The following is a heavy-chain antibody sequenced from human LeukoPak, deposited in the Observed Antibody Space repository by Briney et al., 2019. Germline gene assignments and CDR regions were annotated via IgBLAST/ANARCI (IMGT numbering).Heavy chain of an antibody. J-gene: IGHJ4*02. V-gene: IGHV3-66*01. CDR2: IYSGGST. Sequence: GSLRLSCAASGLPVSSDYMTWVRQAPGKGLEWVSVIYSGGSTSYADSVKGRFTISRGNSQNTVFLQMNSLRAEDTAVYYCASAWGSLREYDYWGQGTPVTVSS. CDR3: ASAWGSLREYDY. CDR1: GLPVSSDY. D-gene: IGHD3-16*01.